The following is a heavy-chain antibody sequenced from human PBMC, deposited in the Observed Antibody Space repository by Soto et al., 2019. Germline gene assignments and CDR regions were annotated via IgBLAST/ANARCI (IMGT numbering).Heavy chain of an antibody. CDR1: GGSFSGYY. CDR2: INHSGST. J-gene: IGHJ6*02. Sequence: SETLSLTCAVYGGSFSGYYWSWIRQPPGKGLEWIGEINHSGSTNYNPSLKSRVTISVDTSKNQFSLKLSSVTAADTAVYYCARGLTKETYYDFWSGYYKGPRYYYYYGMDVWGQGTTVTVSS. V-gene: IGHV4-34*01. D-gene: IGHD3-3*01. CDR3: ARGLTKETYYDFWSGYYKGPRYYYYYGMDV.